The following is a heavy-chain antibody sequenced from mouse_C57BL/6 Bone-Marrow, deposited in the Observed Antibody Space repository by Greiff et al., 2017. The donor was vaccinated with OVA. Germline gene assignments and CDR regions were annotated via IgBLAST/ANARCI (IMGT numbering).Heavy chain of an antibody. CDR2: IHPNSGST. CDR1: GYTFTSYW. V-gene: IGHV1-64*01. D-gene: IGHD1-1*01. J-gene: IGHJ2*01. CDR3: ARSGSSNY. Sequence: QVQLQQSGPVLVKPGASVKMSCKASGYTFTSYWMHWVKQRPGQGLEWIGMIHPNSGSTNYNEKFKSKATLTVDKSSSTAYMQLSSLTSEDSAVYYCARSGSSNYWGQGTTLTVSS.